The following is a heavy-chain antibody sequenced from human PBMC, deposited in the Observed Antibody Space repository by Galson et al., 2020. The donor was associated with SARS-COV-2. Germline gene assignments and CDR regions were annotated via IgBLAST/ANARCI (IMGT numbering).Heavy chain of an antibody. J-gene: IGHJ4*02. D-gene: IGHD3-16*01. V-gene: IGHV4-59*08. CDR3: ARTPPRGGFDY. Sequence: ASETLSLTCIVSGGSINDDYWSWLRQPPEKGLEHIGYMHYSGTASYNPSLKSRVTISLDASKNEFSLKLTSVTAADTAVYYCARTPPRGGFDYWGQGSLVTVSS. CDR2: MHYSGTA. CDR1: GGSINDDY.